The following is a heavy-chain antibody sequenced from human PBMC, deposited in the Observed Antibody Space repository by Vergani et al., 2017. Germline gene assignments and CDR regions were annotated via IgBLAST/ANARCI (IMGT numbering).Heavy chain of an antibody. Sequence: QVQLVQSGAEVKKPGASVQVSCKASGYTFTSYGISWVRQAPGQGLEWMGWISAYNGNTNYAQKLQGRVTMTTDTSTSTAYMELRSLRSYDTAVYYCASGGGYCSSTSCYSVDAFDIWGQGTMFTFSS. CDR3: ASGGGYCSSTSCYSVDAFDI. CDR2: ISAYNGNT. CDR1: GYTFTSYG. D-gene: IGHD2-2*01. V-gene: IGHV1-18*01. J-gene: IGHJ3*02.